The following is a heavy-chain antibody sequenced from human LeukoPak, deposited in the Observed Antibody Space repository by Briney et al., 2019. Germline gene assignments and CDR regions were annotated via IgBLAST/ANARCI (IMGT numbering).Heavy chain of an antibody. D-gene: IGHD2-15*01. CDR3: VTLEVAATDRFDY. J-gene: IGHJ4*02. V-gene: IGHV1-8*01. CDR2: MNPNSGNT. Sequence: ASVKVSCKASGYTFTSYDINWVRQATGQGLEWMGWMNPNSGNTGYAQKFQGRVTMTRNTSISTAYMELSSLRSEDTAVYYCVTLEVAATDRFDYWGQGTLVIVSS. CDR1: GYTFTSYD.